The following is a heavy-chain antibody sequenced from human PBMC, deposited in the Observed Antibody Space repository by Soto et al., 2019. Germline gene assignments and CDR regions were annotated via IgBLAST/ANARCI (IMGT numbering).Heavy chain of an antibody. CDR1: GGSLSSTSYY. J-gene: IGHJ4*02. CDR3: ARQSSSWLGAEDFDY. CDR2: IYYSGDT. D-gene: IGHD6-13*01. Sequence: QLQLQESGPGLVKPSETLSLTCTVSGGSLSSTSYYWGWIRQPPGKGLEWIGNIYYSGDTSYNASLKSRVTISVDTPNTQSSRRLSSVIAADTAVYYCARQSSSWLGAEDFDYWGQGTLVTVSS. V-gene: IGHV4-39*01.